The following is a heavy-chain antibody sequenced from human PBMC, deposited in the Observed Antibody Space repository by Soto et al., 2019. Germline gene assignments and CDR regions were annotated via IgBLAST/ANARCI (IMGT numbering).Heavy chain of an antibody. CDR2: ISYDGSNK. CDR3: AKQPYYYYYMDV. V-gene: IGHV3-30*18. CDR1: GFTFSSYG. J-gene: IGHJ6*03. Sequence: QVQLVESGGGVVQPGRSLRLSCAASGFTFSSYGMHWVRQAPGKGLEWVAVISYDGSNKYYADSVKGRFTISRDNSKNTLYLQMNSLRAEDTAAYYCAKQPYYYYYMDVWGKGTTVTVSS.